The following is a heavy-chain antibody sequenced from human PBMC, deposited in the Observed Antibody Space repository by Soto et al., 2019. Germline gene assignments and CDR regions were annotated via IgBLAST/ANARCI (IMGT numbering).Heavy chain of an antibody. D-gene: IGHD1-26*01. Sequence: HPGGSLRLSCVGSGFTFSSYGMNWVRQGPGKGLEWLSSISDSGVSTYYADSVKGRFTISRDNSKNTLYLQMNSLRVEDTAVYHCAKEDVGGYYYSGLWAQGTLVTVSS. CDR2: ISDSGVST. J-gene: IGHJ4*02. CDR1: GFTFSSYG. V-gene: IGHV3-23*01. CDR3: AKEDVGGYYYSGL.